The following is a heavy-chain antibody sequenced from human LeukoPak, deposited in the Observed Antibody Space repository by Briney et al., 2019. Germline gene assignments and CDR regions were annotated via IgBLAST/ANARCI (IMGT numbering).Heavy chain of an antibody. V-gene: IGHV4-4*07. D-gene: IGHD3-10*01. CDR2: IYTSGST. CDR3: ARDNILGELLSLDY. J-gene: IGHJ4*02. Sequence: SETLSLTCTVSGGSISSYYWSWIRQPAGKGLEWIGRIYTSGSTNYNPSLKSRVTMSVDTSKNQFSLKLSSVTAADTAVYYCARDNILGELLSLDYWGQGTLVTVSS. CDR1: GGSISSYY.